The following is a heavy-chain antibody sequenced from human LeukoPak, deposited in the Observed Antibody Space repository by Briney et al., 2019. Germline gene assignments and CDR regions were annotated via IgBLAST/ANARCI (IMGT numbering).Heavy chain of an antibody. V-gene: IGHV3-66*01. J-gene: IGHJ4*02. CDR2: IYSDGST. D-gene: IGHD4-23*01. CDR1: GFTVSSNY. CDR3: AKDFEYGGNSIGYSFDY. Sequence: TGGSLRLPCAASGFTVSSNYMSWVRQAPGKGLEWVSIIYSDGSTYYSDSVKGRFTISRDNSKNTLYLQMNSLRAEDTAVYYCAKDFEYGGNSIGYSFDYWGQGTLVTVSS.